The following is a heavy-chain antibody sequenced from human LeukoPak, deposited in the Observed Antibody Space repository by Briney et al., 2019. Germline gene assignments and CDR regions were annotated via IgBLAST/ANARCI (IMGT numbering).Heavy chain of an antibody. CDR1: GGSFSGYY. CDR2: INHSGST. J-gene: IGHJ4*02. D-gene: IGHD2-2*01. Sequence: SETLSLTCAVYGGSFSGYYWSWIRQPPGKGLEWIGEINHSGSTNYNPSLKSRVTISVDTSKNQFSLKLSSVTAADTAVYYCARDAWADIVVVPAASGLDHWGQGTVVTVSS. CDR3: ARDAWADIVVVPAASGLDH. V-gene: IGHV4-34*01.